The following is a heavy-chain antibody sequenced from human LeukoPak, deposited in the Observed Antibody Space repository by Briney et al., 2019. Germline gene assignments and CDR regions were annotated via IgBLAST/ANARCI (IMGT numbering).Heavy chain of an antibody. J-gene: IGHJ6*03. D-gene: IGHD6-19*01. V-gene: IGHV1-2*02. CDR2: INPNSGGT. CDR3: ARGGGWSYYYYYMDV. CDR1: GYTFTGYC. Sequence: ASVKVSCKASGYTFTGYCMHWVRQAPGQGLEWMGWINPNSGGTNYAQKFQGRVTMTRDTSISTAYMELSRLRSDDTAVYYCARGGGWSYYYYYMDVWGKGTTVTVSS.